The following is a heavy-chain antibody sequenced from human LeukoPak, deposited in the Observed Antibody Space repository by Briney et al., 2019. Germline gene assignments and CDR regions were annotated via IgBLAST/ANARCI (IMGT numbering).Heavy chain of an antibody. CDR3: ARHFCSSTSCYAFHAFDI. V-gene: IGHV4-34*01. Sequence: SETLSLTCAVYGGSFSGYYWSWIRQPPGKGLEWIGEINHSGSTNYNPSLKSRVTISVDTSKNQFSLKLSSVTAADTAVYYCARHFCSSTSCYAFHAFDIWGQGTMVTVSS. D-gene: IGHD2-2*01. J-gene: IGHJ3*02. CDR1: GGSFSGYY. CDR2: INHSGST.